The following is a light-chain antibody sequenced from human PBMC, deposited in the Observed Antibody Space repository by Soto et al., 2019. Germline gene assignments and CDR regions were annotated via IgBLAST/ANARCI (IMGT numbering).Light chain of an antibody. CDR1: SSNIGSNT. CDR3: AACDDSLNGRV. J-gene: IGLJ3*02. Sequence: QSVLTQPPSASGTPGQRVTISCSGTSSNIGSNTVNWYQQLPGTAPKLLIYSNNQRPSGVPDRFSCSKSGASASLAISGVQCVDEADYYCAACDDSLNGRVFGGGTKLTVL. CDR2: SNN. V-gene: IGLV1-44*01.